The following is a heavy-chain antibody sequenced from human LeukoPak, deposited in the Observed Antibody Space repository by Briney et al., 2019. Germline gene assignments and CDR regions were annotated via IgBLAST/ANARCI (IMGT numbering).Heavy chain of an antibody. CDR3: ARRNDFDI. Sequence: SQTLSLTCTVSGGSITGYHWSWIRQPPGKGLEWIGYIYSSETTNYKPSLKSRVTISADTSKNQFSLKLTSVTAADTAMYYCARRNDFDIWGQGTMVTVSS. J-gene: IGHJ3*02. CDR2: IYSSETT. V-gene: IGHV4-4*08. CDR1: GGSITGYH.